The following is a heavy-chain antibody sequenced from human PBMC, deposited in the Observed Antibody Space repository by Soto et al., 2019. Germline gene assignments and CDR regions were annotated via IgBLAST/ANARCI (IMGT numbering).Heavy chain of an antibody. Sequence: SETLSLTCTVSGGSVSSGSYYWSWIRQPPGKGLEWIGYIYYSGSTNYNPSLKSRVTISVDTSKNQFSLKLSSVTAADTAVYYCARVMTGWFDHWGQGTLVTVSS. CDR2: IYYSGST. V-gene: IGHV4-61*01. D-gene: IGHD3-9*01. CDR3: ARVMTGWFDH. CDR1: GGSVSSGSYY. J-gene: IGHJ5*02.